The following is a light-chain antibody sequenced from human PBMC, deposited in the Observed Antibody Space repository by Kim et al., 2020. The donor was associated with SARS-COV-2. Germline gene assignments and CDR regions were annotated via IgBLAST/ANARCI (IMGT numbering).Light chain of an antibody. Sequence: RKNAKLTCPWNSNQVGNQGAAWLQQHQGHPPKLLSYRNNNRPSGISERLSASRSGDTASLTITGLQPEDEADYYCSAWDSSLSAWVFGGGTQLTVL. CDR3: SAWDSSLSAWV. CDR2: RNN. CDR1: SNQVGNQG. J-gene: IGLJ3*02. V-gene: IGLV10-54*01.